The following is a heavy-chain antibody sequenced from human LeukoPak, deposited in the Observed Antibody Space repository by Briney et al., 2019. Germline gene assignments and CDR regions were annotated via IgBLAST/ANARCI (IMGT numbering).Heavy chain of an antibody. D-gene: IGHD4-17*01. CDR3: ARDQRYYGDYVGAFDI. CDR1: GGSISSGGYY. Sequence: SQTLSLTCTVSGGSISSGGYYWSWIRQHPGKGLEWIGYIYYSGSTYYNPSLKSRVTISVDTPKNQFSLKLSSVTAADTAVYYCARDQRYYGDYVGAFDIWGQGTMVTVSS. J-gene: IGHJ3*02. CDR2: IYYSGST. V-gene: IGHV4-31*03.